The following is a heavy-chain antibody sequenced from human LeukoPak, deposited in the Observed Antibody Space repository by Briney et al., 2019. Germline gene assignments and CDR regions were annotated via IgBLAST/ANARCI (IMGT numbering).Heavy chain of an antibody. CDR1: GGSISSGSYY. D-gene: IGHD5-24*01. CDR2: IYYSGST. J-gene: IGHJ4*02. CDR3: AREFGDGYAFDY. V-gene: IGHV4-61*01. Sequence: PSETLSLTCTVSGGSISSGSYYWSRIRQPPGKGLEWIGYIYYSGSTNYNPSLKSRVTISVDTSKNQFSLKLSSVTAADTAVYYCAREFGDGYAFDYWGQGTLVTVSS.